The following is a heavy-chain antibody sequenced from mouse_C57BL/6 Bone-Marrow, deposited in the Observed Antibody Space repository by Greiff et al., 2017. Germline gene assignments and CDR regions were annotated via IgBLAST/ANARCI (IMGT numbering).Heavy chain of an antibody. CDR1: GYTFTDYE. CDR3: PITTVVYFDY. D-gene: IGHD1-1*01. Sequence: VQLQQSGAELVRPGASVTLSCKASGYTFTDYEMHWVKTPPVNGLEWIGAIDPEPVGPAYNQKVKGKAILTADKSSSTAYMDLRSLTTEDSAVYYCPITTVVYFDYWGQGTTLTVSS. CDR2: IDPEPVGP. J-gene: IGHJ2*01. V-gene: IGHV1-15*01.